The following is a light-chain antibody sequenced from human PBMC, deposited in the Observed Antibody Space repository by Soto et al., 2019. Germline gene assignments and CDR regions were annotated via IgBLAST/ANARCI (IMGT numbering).Light chain of an antibody. V-gene: IGKV1-39*01. Sequence: IQATQSPSSLSASVGDRVTITCRASQSINTFLNWYQQRPGKAPNLLIYGASNLQSGVPSRFSGSGSGTDFTLTISSLQPEDFATYYCQQLNSYLRAFGGGAKVDIK. CDR2: GAS. J-gene: IGKJ4*01. CDR1: QSINTF. CDR3: QQLNSYLRA.